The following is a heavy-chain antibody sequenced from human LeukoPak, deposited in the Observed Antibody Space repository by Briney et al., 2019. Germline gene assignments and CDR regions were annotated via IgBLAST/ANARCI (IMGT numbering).Heavy chain of an antibody. V-gene: IGHV4-34*01. CDR1: GGSFSGYY. D-gene: IGHD3-10*01. CDR2: INHSGST. CDR3: ARVGYYGSGNAGDY. Sequence: SETLSLTCAVYGGSFSGYYWSWIRQPPGKGLEWIGEINHSGSTNYNPSLKSRVTISVDTSKNQFSLKLSPVTAADTAVYYCARVGYYGSGNAGDYWGQGTLVTVSS. J-gene: IGHJ4*02.